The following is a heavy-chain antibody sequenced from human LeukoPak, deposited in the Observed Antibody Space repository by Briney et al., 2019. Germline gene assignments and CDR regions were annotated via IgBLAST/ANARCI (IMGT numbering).Heavy chain of an antibody. CDR2: IYSGDSDT. CDR1: GYSFTNYW. Sequence: GESLKISCKGSGYSFTNYWIGWVRQMPGKGLEWMGIIYSGDSDTRYSPSFQGQVTISADKSISTAYLQWSSLKASDTAMYYCARSSQRTTATRGDALDIWGQGTMVTFSS. D-gene: IGHD1-14*01. J-gene: IGHJ3*02. V-gene: IGHV5-51*01. CDR3: ARSSQRTTATRGDALDI.